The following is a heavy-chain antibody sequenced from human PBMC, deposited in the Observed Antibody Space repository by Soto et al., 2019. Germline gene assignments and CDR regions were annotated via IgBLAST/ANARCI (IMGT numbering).Heavy chain of an antibody. CDR1: GGSISSSSYF. CDR2: IYYSGST. CDR3: ARHRSAFWFDP. D-gene: IGHD2-15*01. Sequence: QLRLQESGPGLVKPSETLSLTCTVSGGSISSSSYFWGWIRQPPGKGLEWIGSIYYSGSTYYNPSXKRXLTVSVDTSKTQFSLKLNSVTAADTAVYYCARHRSAFWFDPWGQGTLVTVSS. V-gene: IGHV4-39*01. J-gene: IGHJ5*02.